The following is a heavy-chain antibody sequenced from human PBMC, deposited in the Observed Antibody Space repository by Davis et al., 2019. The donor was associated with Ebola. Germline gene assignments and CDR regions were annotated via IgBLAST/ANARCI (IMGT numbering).Heavy chain of an antibody. Sequence: GESLKISCAASGFTFSTYAMGWVRQAPGKGLEWVSDISSGGGAPYYADSVKGRFTTFRDNPKNTLYLQMSSLRAEDTAVYYCARDLPGGDWYFDLWGRGTLVTVSS. V-gene: IGHV3-23*01. CDR1: GFTFSTYA. CDR2: ISSGGGAP. D-gene: IGHD1-14*01. CDR3: ARDLPGGDWYFDL. J-gene: IGHJ2*01.